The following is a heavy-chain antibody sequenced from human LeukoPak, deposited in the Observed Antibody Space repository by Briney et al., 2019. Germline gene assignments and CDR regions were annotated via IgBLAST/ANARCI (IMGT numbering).Heavy chain of an antibody. CDR3: ARGYGGSGGWFDP. V-gene: IGHV1-3*01. Sequence: ASVNVSCKTSGYTFTSYAMHWVRQAPGQRLEWMEWINAGNGNTKYSQKFQGRVTITRDTSASTAYMELSSLRSEDTAVYYCARGYGGSGGWFDPWGQGTLVTVSS. D-gene: IGHD3-10*01. CDR2: INAGNGNT. CDR1: GYTFTSYA. J-gene: IGHJ5*02.